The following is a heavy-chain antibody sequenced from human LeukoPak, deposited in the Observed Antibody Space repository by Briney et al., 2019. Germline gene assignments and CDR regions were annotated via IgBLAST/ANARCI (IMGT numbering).Heavy chain of an antibody. D-gene: IGHD4/OR15-4a*01. CDR1: GGSISGYY. CDR3: ARHGAGGRFDY. Sequence: NPSETLSLTCNVSGGSISGYYWSWIRQPPGKGLEWMGYIYSRGTTDYNPSLKGRITMSVDTSKSHFSLKLSSVTAADTAVYYCARHGAGGRFDYWGQGSLVTVSS. CDR2: IYSRGTT. J-gene: IGHJ4*02. V-gene: IGHV4-59*08.